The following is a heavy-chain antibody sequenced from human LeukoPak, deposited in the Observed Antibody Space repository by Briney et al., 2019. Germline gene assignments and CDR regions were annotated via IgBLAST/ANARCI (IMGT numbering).Heavy chain of an antibody. Sequence: AGGSLRLSCAASGFTFSNYWMHWVRQAPGKGLVWVSRINSDGSTTNYADSVKGRFTISRDNAKNTLFLQMNSLRAEDTAVYYCAREPSGAYYGMDVWGQGTTVTVSS. D-gene: IGHD3-10*01. V-gene: IGHV3-74*01. J-gene: IGHJ6*02. CDR3: AREPSGAYYGMDV. CDR1: GFTFSNYW. CDR2: INSDGSTT.